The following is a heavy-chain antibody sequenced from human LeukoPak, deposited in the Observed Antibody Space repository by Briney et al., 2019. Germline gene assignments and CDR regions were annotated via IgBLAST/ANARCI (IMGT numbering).Heavy chain of an antibody. Sequence: ASVKVSCKASGHTFTGYYMHWVRQAPGQGLEWMGWISPNSGGTNYAQKFQGRVTMTRDTSISTAYMELSRLRSDDTAVYYCARLGGGSSSWVDYWGQGTLVTVSS. V-gene: IGHV1-2*02. CDR3: ARLGGGSSSWVDY. J-gene: IGHJ4*02. CDR1: GHTFTGYY. D-gene: IGHD6-13*01. CDR2: ISPNSGGT.